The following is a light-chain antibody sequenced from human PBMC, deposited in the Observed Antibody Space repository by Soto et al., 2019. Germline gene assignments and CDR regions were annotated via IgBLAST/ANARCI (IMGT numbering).Light chain of an antibody. V-gene: IGKV1-5*03. J-gene: IGKJ1*01. CDR2: KAS. CDR3: QQYNSYPWT. Sequence: DIQMTQSPSTLSASVGDRVTITCRASQSISSWLAWYQQKPGKAPKVLIYKASSLESGVPSRFSGSGSGTEFTLTISSLQPDDFAIYYCQQYNSYPWTFGQGTKVEIK. CDR1: QSISSW.